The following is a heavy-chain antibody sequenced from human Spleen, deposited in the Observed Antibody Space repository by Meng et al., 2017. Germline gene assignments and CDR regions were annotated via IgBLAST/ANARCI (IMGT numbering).Heavy chain of an antibody. CDR1: GGPISSSNYY. V-gene: IGHV4-39*01. CDR2: IYHSGRP. J-gene: IGHJ4*02. CDR3: ARRRGGSGRDC. Sequence: GAGRFKPSQPLPLLCTVSGGPISSSNYYWDWIRQPPGKGLEWIGAIYHSGRPSSNPSLQSRVTMFVDTSKNQFSLMLTSVTATDTAVYYCARRRGGSGRDCWGQGTLVTVSS. D-gene: IGHD3-10*01.